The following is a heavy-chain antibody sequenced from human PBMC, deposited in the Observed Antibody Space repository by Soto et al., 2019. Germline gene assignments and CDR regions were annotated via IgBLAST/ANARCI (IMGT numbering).Heavy chain of an antibody. CDR2: ISGSGGST. Sequence: GGSLRLSCAASGFTFSSYAMSWVRQAPGKGLEWVSAISGSGGSTYYADSVKGRFTISRDNSKNTLYLQMNSLRAEDTAVYYCAKNGGRMTVAGTAIDYWGQGTLVTVSS. J-gene: IGHJ4*02. CDR3: AKNGGRMTVAGTAIDY. D-gene: IGHD6-19*01. CDR1: GFTFSSYA. V-gene: IGHV3-23*01.